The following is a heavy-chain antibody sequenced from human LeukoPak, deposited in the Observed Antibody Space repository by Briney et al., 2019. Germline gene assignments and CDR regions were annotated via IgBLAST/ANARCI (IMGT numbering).Heavy chain of an antibody. CDR1: GGSISSSNW. V-gene: IGHV4-4*02. CDR2: IYHSGST. D-gene: IGHD4-17*01. CDR3: ARLDYGDYGAYFDY. Sequence: PSETLSLTCAVSGGSISSSNWWSWVRQPPGKGLEWIGEIYHSGSTNYNPSLKSRVTISLDKSKNQFSLKLSSVTAADTAVYYCARLDYGDYGAYFDYWGQGTLVTVSS. J-gene: IGHJ4*02.